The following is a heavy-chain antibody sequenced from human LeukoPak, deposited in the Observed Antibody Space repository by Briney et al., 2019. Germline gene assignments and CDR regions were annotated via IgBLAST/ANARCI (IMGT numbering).Heavy chain of an antibody. CDR1: GFTFSSYW. V-gene: IGHV3-74*01. J-gene: IGHJ5*02. CDR2: INSDGSST. D-gene: IGHD6-13*01. CDR3: ARDYLSARYSSSWSPGDWFDP. Sequence: LSGGSLRLSCAASGFTFSSYWMHWVRQAPGKGLVWVSRINSDGSSTSYADSVKGRFTISRDNAKNTLYLQMNSLRAEDTAVYYCARDYLSARYSSSWSPGDWFDPWGQGTLVTVSS.